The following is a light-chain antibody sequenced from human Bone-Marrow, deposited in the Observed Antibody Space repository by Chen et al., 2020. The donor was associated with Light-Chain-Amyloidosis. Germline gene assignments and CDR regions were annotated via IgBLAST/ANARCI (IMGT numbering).Light chain of an antibody. CDR1: QSISSY. Sequence: DIQMTQSPSSLSASVGDRVTITCRASQSISSYLNWYQQKPGKAPKVLIYGASSLQSGVLSRFSGSGSGTDFTLTISSLQPEDFATYYCQQSYSTPWTFGPGTKVEIK. CDR2: GAS. J-gene: IGKJ1*01. V-gene: IGKV1-39*01. CDR3: QQSYSTPWT.